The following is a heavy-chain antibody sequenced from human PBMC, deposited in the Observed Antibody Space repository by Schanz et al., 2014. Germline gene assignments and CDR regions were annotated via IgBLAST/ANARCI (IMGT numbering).Heavy chain of an antibody. D-gene: IGHD6-6*01. V-gene: IGHV4-39*01. Sequence: LQLQESGPGLLKPSETLSLTCSVSGGSITTTTAYWAYIRQPPGEGLGWIGTIYYDGSTYYNSSLKSRLPMSVDPSKSQCPLRLTSGTASDAAVYYCPQLVKPGWFDPWGQGTLVTVSP. J-gene: IGHJ5*02. CDR1: GGSITTTTAY. CDR3: PQLVKPGWFDP. CDR2: IYYDGST.